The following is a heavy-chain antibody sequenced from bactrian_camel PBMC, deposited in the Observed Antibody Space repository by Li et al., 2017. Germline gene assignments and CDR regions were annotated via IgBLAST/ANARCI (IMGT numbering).Heavy chain of an antibody. CDR3: AASASFILTPRFYRFESSDYPY. CDR1: GLSVSDFS. J-gene: IGHJ4*01. CDR2: IRRDDLT. D-gene: IGHD4*01. Sequence: HVQLVESGGGSVQTGGSLRLSCVPSGLSVSDFSMAWFRQSPGKEREGVAAIRRDDLTAYTDSVKGRFTISKDNAGNSLFLHMTNLKPEDTAMYYCAASASFILTPRFYRFESSDYPYRGQGTQVTVS. V-gene: IGHV3S55*01.